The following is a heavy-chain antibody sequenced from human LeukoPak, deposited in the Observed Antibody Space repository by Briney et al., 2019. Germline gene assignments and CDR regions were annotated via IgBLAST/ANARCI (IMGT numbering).Heavy chain of an antibody. Sequence: WASVKVSCKASGYTFTGYYMHWVRQAPGQGLEWMGWINPNSGGTNYAQKFQGRVTMTRDTSISTAYMELSRLRSDDTAVYYCAREHSSGWYWFDPWGQGTLVTVSS. V-gene: IGHV1-2*02. CDR2: INPNSGGT. D-gene: IGHD6-19*01. CDR3: AREHSSGWYWFDP. J-gene: IGHJ5*02. CDR1: GYTFTGYY.